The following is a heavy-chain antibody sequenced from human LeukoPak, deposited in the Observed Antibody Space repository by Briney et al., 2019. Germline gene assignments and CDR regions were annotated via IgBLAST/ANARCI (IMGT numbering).Heavy chain of an antibody. CDR1: GGSFSGYY. CDR3: ARHFRDGSGSYMAYYYYMDV. Sequence: PSETLSLTCAVYGGSFSGYYWSWIRQPPGKGLEWIGEINHSGSTNYNPSLKSRVTISVDTSKNQFSLKLSSVTAADTAVYYCARHFRDGSGSYMAYYYYMDVWGKGTTVTISS. J-gene: IGHJ6*03. CDR2: INHSGST. V-gene: IGHV4-34*01. D-gene: IGHD3-10*01.